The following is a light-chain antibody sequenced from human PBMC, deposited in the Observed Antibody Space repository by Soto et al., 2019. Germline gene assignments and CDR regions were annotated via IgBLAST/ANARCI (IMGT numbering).Light chain of an antibody. CDR1: QGIRND. Sequence: IQMTQSPSSLSASVGDRVIITCRASQGIRNDLGWYQQKPGKAPKLLIYDASSLESGVPSRFSGSGSGTDFTLTISSLQPEDFATYYCQQSYSTPTWTFGQGTKVDI. CDR3: QQSYSTPTWT. CDR2: DAS. J-gene: IGKJ1*01. V-gene: IGKV1-39*01.